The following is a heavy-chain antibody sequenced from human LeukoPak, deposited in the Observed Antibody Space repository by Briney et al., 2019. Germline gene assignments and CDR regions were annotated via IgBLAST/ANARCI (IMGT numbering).Heavy chain of an antibody. D-gene: IGHD3-10*01. CDR1: GFTFSSYA. CDR3: AKNYGSGNHYLDD. J-gene: IGHJ4*02. Sequence: GGSLRLSCAASGFTFSSYAMSWVRQAPGKGLEWVSAISSSGGSKYYAASVTGRFTISRDNSRHTLYLQTNSLRAEDTAVYYCAKNYGSGNHYLDDWGQGTLVTVSS. CDR2: ISSSGGSK. V-gene: IGHV3-23*01.